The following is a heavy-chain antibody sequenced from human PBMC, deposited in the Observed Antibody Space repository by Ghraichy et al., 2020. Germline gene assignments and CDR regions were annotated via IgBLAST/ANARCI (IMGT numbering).Heavy chain of an antibody. CDR3: ARGGGLGCSSTSCYTNWFDP. CDR2: IYYSGST. D-gene: IGHD2-2*02. V-gene: IGHV4-39*07. Sequence: SDTLSLTCTVSGGSISSSSYYWGWIRQPPGKGLEWIGSIYYSGSTYYNPSLKSRVTISVDTSKNQFSLKLSSVTAADTAVYYCARGGGLGCSSTSCYTNWFDPWGQGTLVTVSS. CDR1: GGSISSSSYY. J-gene: IGHJ5*02.